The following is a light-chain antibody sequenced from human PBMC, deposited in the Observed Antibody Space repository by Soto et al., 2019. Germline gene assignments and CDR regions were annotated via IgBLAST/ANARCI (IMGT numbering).Light chain of an antibody. CDR1: QAVGSN. V-gene: IGKV3-15*01. CDR2: DAS. Sequence: IVVTQSPATVSVSPGERVTLSCRASQAVGSNLAWYQQRPGQVPRLLMYDASTRASGIPDRFSGSGSGTEFTLTIISLQSEDFAVYYCQQFNIWPHMLSFGGGTKLEMK. CDR3: QQFNIWPHMLS. J-gene: IGKJ4*01.